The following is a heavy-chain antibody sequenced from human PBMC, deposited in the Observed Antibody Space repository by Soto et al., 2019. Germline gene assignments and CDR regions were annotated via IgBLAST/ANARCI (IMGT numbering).Heavy chain of an antibody. V-gene: IGHV4-59*02. CDR2: VYYSGNT. D-gene: IGHD6-13*01. CDR1: GGSVSPYY. CDR3: ARKGAAASYAHYYMDV. Sequence: QVQLQESGPGLVKPSETLSLTCTVSGGSVSPYYWSWIRQPPGKGLEWIGYVYYSGNTNYNPSLESRVTISVDQSRNRFSRNLTSATAADTAVYYCARKGAAASYAHYYMDVWGRGTSVTVSS. J-gene: IGHJ6*03.